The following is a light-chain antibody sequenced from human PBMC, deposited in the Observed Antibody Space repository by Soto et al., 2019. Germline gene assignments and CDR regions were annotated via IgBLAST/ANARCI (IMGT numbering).Light chain of an antibody. Sequence: EVVLTQSPATLSLSPGERATLSCRASQGVSRYLAWYQQKPGQSPRLLIYDTSNRATGIPARFSGSGSGTDFTLTINIIEPEDFAVYYGQQRSNWLFGPGTRVDIK. CDR1: QGVSRY. CDR3: QQRSNWL. CDR2: DTS. J-gene: IGKJ3*01. V-gene: IGKV3-11*01.